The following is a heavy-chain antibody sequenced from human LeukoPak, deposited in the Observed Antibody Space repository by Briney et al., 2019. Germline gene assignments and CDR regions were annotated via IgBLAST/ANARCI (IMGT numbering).Heavy chain of an antibody. CDR1: GGSISSGSYY. D-gene: IGHD3-22*01. Sequence: PSETLSLTCTVCGGSISSGSYYWSWIRQPAGKGLEWIGHIYTSGSTNYSPSLKSRVTISVDTSKNQFSLKLSSVTAADTAVYYCARGYYDSSGYLTYYYYYYYMDVWGKGTTVTVSS. CDR2: IYTSGST. V-gene: IGHV4-61*09. J-gene: IGHJ6*03. CDR3: ARGYYDSSGYLTYYYYYYYMDV.